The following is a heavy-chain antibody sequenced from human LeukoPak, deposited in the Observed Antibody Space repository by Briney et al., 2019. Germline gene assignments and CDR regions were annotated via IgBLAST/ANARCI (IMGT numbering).Heavy chain of an antibody. J-gene: IGHJ4*02. CDR1: GFTFSSYG. Sequence: GRSLRPSCAASGFTFSSYGMHWVRQAPGKGLEWVAVISYDGSNKYYADSVKGRFTISRDNSKNTLYLQMNSLRAEDTAVYYCAKGGRGFGELFDYWGQGTLVTVSS. D-gene: IGHD3-10*01. V-gene: IGHV3-30*18. CDR3: AKGGRGFGELFDY. CDR2: ISYDGSNK.